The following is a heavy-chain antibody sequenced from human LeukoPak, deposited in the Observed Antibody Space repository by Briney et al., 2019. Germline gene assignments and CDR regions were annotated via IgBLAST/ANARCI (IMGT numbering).Heavy chain of an antibody. Sequence: PQTLSLTSTLSARSLSRGGSYWNWILQHPGKGLEGIGYIYDSGNAYYNPSLKSRLNISIDTSKNQFSLKLSSVTAADTAVYYCARDCGGDCYPGYFYGMDVWGQGTTVTVSS. J-gene: IGHJ6*02. CDR1: ARSLSRGGSY. CDR2: IYDSGNA. D-gene: IGHD2-21*02. CDR3: ARDCGGDCYPGYFYGMDV. V-gene: IGHV4-31*03.